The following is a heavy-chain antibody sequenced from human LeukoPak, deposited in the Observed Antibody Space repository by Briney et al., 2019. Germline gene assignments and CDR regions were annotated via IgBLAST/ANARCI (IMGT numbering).Heavy chain of an antibody. CDR3: ARGYCSSTSCYIPDY. V-gene: IGHV1-69*01. D-gene: IGHD2-2*02. CDR2: IIPIFGTA. Sequence: ASVKVSCKASGGTFSSYAISWVRQAPGQGLEWMGGIIPIFGTANYAQKFQGRVTIIADESTSTAYMELSSLRSEDTAVYYCARGYCSSTSCYIPDYWGQGTLVTVSS. CDR1: GGTFSSYA. J-gene: IGHJ4*02.